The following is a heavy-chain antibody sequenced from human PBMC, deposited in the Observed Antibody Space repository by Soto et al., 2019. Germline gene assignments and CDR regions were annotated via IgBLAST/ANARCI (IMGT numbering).Heavy chain of an antibody. J-gene: IGHJ5*02. Sequence: QVQLVQSGAEVKKPGSSVKVSCKASGGTFSSYAISWVRQAPGQGLEWMGGIIPIFGTANYAQKFQGRVTTAADESTSTADMEMSSLRSEDTAVYYCARRREGSGSYYNGDPDNWFDPWGQGTLVTVSS. V-gene: IGHV1-69*12. D-gene: IGHD3-10*01. CDR1: GGTFSSYA. CDR2: IIPIFGTA. CDR3: ARRREGSGSYYNGDPDNWFDP.